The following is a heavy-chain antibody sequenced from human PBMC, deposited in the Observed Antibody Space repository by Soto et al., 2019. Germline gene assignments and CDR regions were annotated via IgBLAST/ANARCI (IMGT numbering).Heavy chain of an antibody. D-gene: IGHD6-6*01. CDR1: GFTFRSYS. J-gene: IGHJ4*02. CDR3: AKLGSSSSSVYFDY. Sequence: PGGSLKLSCASSGFTFRSYSMTWVRQAPGKGLEWVSAISGSGGSTYYADSVKGRFTISRDNSKNTLYLQMNSLRAEDTAVYYCAKLGSSSSSVYFDYWGQGT. V-gene: IGHV3-23*01. CDR2: ISGSGGST.